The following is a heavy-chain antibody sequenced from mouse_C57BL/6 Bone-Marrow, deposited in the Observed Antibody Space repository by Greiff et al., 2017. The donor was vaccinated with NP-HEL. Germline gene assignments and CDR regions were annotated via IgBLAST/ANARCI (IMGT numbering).Heavy chain of an antibody. J-gene: IGHJ3*01. Sequence: EVQLVESGPVLVKPGASVKMSCKASGYTFTDYYMNWVKQSHGKSLEWIGVINPYNGGTSYNQKFKGKATLTVDKSSSTAYMELNSLTSEDSAVYYCAREEDYYGGFAYWGQGTLVTVSA. CDR3: AREEDYYGGFAY. D-gene: IGHD1-1*01. CDR2: INPYNGGT. V-gene: IGHV1-19*01. CDR1: GYTFTDYY.